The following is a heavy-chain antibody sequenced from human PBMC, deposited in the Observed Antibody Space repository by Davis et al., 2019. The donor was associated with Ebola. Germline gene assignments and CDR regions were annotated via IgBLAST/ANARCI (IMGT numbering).Heavy chain of an antibody. Sequence: GESLKISCAASGFTFSSYGMSWVRQAPGKGLEWVSAISGTRGSTHYADSVKGRFTISRDNAKNSLYLQMNDLRAEDTAMYYCAKSRINDYADIDSWGQGTLVTVSS. CDR1: GFTFSSYG. CDR2: ISGTRGST. J-gene: IGHJ4*02. V-gene: IGHV3-23*01. D-gene: IGHD4/OR15-4a*01. CDR3: AKSRINDYADIDS.